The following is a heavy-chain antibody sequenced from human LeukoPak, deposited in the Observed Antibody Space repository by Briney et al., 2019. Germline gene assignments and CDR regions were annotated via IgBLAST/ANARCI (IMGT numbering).Heavy chain of an antibody. J-gene: IGHJ4*02. CDR2: IYYSGST. Sequence: KPSETLSLTCTVSVGSISSSSYYWGWIRQPPGKGLEWIGSIYYSGSTYNNPSRKSRVPISVDTSNNQFALKLTSVPAADPALYYCAGGGYSYVTNWGQGTLVTVSS. CDR3: AGGGYSYVTN. CDR1: VGSISSSSYY. D-gene: IGHD5-18*01. V-gene: IGHV4-39*06.